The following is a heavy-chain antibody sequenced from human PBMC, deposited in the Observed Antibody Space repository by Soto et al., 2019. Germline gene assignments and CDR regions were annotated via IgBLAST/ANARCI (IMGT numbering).Heavy chain of an antibody. V-gene: IGHV3-43D*04. Sequence: GGSLRLSCAASGFTFHNYAMHWVRQAPGKGLEWVSLISWDGDHIYSADSVKGRSTISRDNSKNSLYLQMNSLRTEDTAFYYCAKAKYYYDTSGYFPLDYWGQGTLVTVSS. J-gene: IGHJ4*02. CDR2: ISWDGDHI. CDR1: GFTFHNYA. D-gene: IGHD3-22*01. CDR3: AKAKYYYDTSGYFPLDY.